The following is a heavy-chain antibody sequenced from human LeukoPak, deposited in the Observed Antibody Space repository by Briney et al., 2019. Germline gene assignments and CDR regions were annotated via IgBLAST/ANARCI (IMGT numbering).Heavy chain of an antibody. CDR1: GYTFTSYY. Sequence: ASVKVSCKASGYTFTSYYMHWVRQAPGQGLEWMGIINPSGGSTSYAQKFQGRVTMTRDMSTSTVYMELSSLRSEDTAVYYCAAGDQSSMIAGLMEGGWGQGTLVTVSS. J-gene: IGHJ4*02. D-gene: IGHD3-22*01. CDR3: AAGDQSSMIAGLMEGG. CDR2: INPSGGST. V-gene: IGHV1-46*03.